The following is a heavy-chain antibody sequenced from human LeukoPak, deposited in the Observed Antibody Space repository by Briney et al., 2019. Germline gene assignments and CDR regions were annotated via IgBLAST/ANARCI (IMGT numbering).Heavy chain of an antibody. CDR2: IWYDGTNK. CDR1: GFLFSTYG. J-gene: IGHJ4*02. CDR3: ATQDYYGSGSYTV. D-gene: IGHD3-10*01. V-gene: IGHV3-33*01. Sequence: GGSLRLSCAASGFLFSTYGMHWVRQAPGKGLEWVAIIWYDGTNKKYVDSVKGRFTISRDNSKNTLYLQMNSLRVEDTAVYYCATQDYYGSGSYTVWGQGTLVTVSS.